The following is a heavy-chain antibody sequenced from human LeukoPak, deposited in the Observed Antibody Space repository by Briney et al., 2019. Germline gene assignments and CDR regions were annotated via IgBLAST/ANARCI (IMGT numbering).Heavy chain of an antibody. CDR3: ARVYYGSGNLYYFDY. V-gene: IGHV3-48*01. CDR1: GFTFSTYS. Sequence: PGGSLRLSCAVSGFTFSTYSMTWVRQAPGKGLEWVSHISSSSNTIYYADSVKGRFTISRDNAKNSLYLQMNGLRAEDTAVYYCARVYYGSGNLYYFDYWGQGTLVTVSS. D-gene: IGHD3-10*01. CDR2: ISSSSNTI. J-gene: IGHJ4*02.